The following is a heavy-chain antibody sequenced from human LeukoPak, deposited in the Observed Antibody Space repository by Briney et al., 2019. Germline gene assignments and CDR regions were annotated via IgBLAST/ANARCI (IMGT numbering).Heavy chain of an antibody. V-gene: IGHV3-23*01. D-gene: IGHD1-26*01. J-gene: IGHJ3*02. CDR1: GFTFDDYA. CDR3: AKDTGSYPPHDAFDI. Sequence: PGGSLRLSCAASGFTFDDYAMHWVRQAPGKGLEWVSAISGSGGSTYYADSVKGRFTISRDNSKNTLYLQMNSLRAEDTAVYYCAKDTGSYPPHDAFDIWGQGTMVTVSS. CDR2: ISGSGGST.